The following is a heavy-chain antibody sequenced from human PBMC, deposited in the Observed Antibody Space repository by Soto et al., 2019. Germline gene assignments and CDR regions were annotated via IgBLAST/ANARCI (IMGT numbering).Heavy chain of an antibody. V-gene: IGHV1-18*01. D-gene: IGHD1-1*01. Sequence: QVHLVQSGAEVKKPGASVKVSCQGSGYAFTTYGITWVRQAPGQGLEWRGWISAHNGNTNYAQKLQGRVTVTRDTSTSTAYMELRSLRYDDPAVYYCARGRYGDYWGQGALVTVSS. J-gene: IGHJ4*02. CDR2: ISAHNGNT. CDR3: ARGRYGDY. CDR1: GYAFTTYG.